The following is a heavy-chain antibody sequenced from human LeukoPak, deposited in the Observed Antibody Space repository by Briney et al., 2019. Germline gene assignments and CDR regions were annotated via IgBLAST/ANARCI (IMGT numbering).Heavy chain of an antibody. D-gene: IGHD5-18*01. Sequence: GRSLRLSCAASGFTFSSYAMHWVRQAPGKGLEWVADISYDGSNKYYADSVKGRFTISRDNSKNTLYLQMNSLRAEDTAVYYCASRKDTPHLPDYWGQGTLVTVSS. J-gene: IGHJ4*02. CDR3: ASRKDTPHLPDY. CDR1: GFTFSSYA. V-gene: IGHV3-30-3*01. CDR2: ISYDGSNK.